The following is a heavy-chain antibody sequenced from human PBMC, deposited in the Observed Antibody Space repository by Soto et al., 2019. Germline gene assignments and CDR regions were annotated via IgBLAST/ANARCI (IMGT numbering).Heavy chain of an antibody. J-gene: IGHJ4*02. V-gene: IGHV3-23*01. Sequence: EVQLLESGGGLEQPGGSPRLSCVASGFTFSNYAMNWIRQAPGKGLEWVSSISGSDDRTFFADSVKGRFTISRDNSKDTVFLQMNNLRGEDTALYYCTKGGRGIDIFFDSWGQGTLVSVSS. CDR2: ISGSDDRT. CDR1: GFTFSNYA. CDR3: TKGGRGIDIFFDS. D-gene: IGHD3-9*01.